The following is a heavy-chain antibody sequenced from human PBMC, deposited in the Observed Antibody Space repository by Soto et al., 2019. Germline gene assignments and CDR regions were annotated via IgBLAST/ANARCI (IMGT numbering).Heavy chain of an antibody. CDR1: GFPFNDYH. D-gene: IGHD2-21*01. Sequence: PGGSLRLSCATSGFPFNDYHMTWIRQAPGKGLEWLSHISPKSTFRNYADSVKGRFTISRDNTESSLFLQMNSLGVDDTAVYSCVRGGGGGLFEHWGQGVLVTVSS. CDR2: ISPKSTFR. V-gene: IGHV3-11*06. J-gene: IGHJ4*02. CDR3: VRGGGGGLFEH.